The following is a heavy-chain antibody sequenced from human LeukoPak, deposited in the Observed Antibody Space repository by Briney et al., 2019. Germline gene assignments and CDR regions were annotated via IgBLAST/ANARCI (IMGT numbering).Heavy chain of an antibody. V-gene: IGHV4-59*01. J-gene: IGHJ4*02. CDR2: IYYTGST. D-gene: IGHD3-22*01. Sequence: SETLSLTFTVSGGSISSYYWSWIRQPPGKGLEWIGYIYYTGSTNYDPSLKSRVTISVDTSKNQFSLKLSSVTAADTAVYYCARTRGYYESSGFDYWGQGTLVTVSS. CDR3: ARTRGYYESSGFDY. CDR1: GGSISSYY.